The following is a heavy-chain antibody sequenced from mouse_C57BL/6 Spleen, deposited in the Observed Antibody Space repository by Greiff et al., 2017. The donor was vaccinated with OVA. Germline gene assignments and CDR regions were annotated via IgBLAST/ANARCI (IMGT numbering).Heavy chain of an antibody. CDR2: IDPENGDT. V-gene: IGHV14-4*01. CDR1: GFTIKDDY. CDR3: THMDY. J-gene: IGHJ4*01. Sequence: EVQLQQSGAELVRPGASVKLSCTASGFTIKDDYMHWVKQRPEQGLEWIGWIDPENGDTEYDSKFPGKATITADTSSNTAYLQLSSLPSEDTAVYYCTHMDYWGQGTSVTVSS.